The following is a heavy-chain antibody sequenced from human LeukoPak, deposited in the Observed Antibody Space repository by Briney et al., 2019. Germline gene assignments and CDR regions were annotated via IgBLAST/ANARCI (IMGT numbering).Heavy chain of an antibody. CDR1: GFTFSSCA. Sequence: PGGSLRLSCAAFGFTFSSCAMSWVRPTPGKGLEWVSAITESGGSTYYADSVKGRFTISRDNSKNRLYLQMNSLRAEDTALYYCARLPTGEQPENYWGQGTLVTVSS. D-gene: IGHD3-16*01. CDR2: ITESGGST. CDR3: ARLPTGEQPENY. J-gene: IGHJ4*02. V-gene: IGHV3-23*01.